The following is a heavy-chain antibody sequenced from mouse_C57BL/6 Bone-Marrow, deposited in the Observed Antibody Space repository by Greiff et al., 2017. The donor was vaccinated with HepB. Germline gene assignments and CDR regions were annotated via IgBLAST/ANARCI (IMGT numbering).Heavy chain of an antibody. J-gene: IGHJ1*03. CDR2: SRNKANDYTT. D-gene: IGHD4-1*01. CDR1: GFTFSDFY. V-gene: IGHV7-1*01. Sequence: EVMLVESGGGLVQSGRSLRLSCATSGFTFSDFYMEWVRQAPGKGLEWIAASRNKANDYTTEYSASVKGRFIVSRDTSQSILYLQMNALRAEDTAIYYCARDRGGTDWYFDVWGTGTTVTVSS. CDR3: ARDRGGTDWYFDV.